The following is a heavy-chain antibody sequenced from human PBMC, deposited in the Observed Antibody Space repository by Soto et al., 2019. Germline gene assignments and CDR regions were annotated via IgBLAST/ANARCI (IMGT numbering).Heavy chain of an antibody. V-gene: IGHV3-30-3*01. CDR1: GFTFSSYA. Sequence: PGGSLRLSCAASGFTFSSYAMHWVRQAPGKGLEWVAVISYDGSNKYYADSVKGRFTISRDNSKNTLYLQMNSLRAEDTAVYYCARDYQYRAYYYDSSGYYHWGQGTLVTVSS. J-gene: IGHJ5*02. CDR3: ARDYQYRAYYYDSSGYYH. CDR2: ISYDGSNK. D-gene: IGHD3-22*01.